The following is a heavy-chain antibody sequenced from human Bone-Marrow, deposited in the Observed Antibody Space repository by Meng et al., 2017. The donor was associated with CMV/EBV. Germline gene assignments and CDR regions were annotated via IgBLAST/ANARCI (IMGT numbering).Heavy chain of an antibody. V-gene: IGHV4-59*01. CDR2: IYYSGST. CDR1: GGSISSYY. J-gene: IGHJ6*01. CDR3: ARERYNWNYHLGMDV. D-gene: IGHD1-20*01. Sequence: SETLSLTCTVSGGSISSYYWSWIRQPPGKGLEWIGYIYYSGSTNYNPSLKSRVTISVDTSKNQFSLKLSSVTAADTAVYYCARERYNWNYHLGMDVWGQGTTVTVYS.